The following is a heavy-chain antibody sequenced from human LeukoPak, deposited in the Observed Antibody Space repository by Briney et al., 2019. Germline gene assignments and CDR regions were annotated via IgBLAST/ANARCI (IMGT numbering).Heavy chain of an antibody. Sequence: GASVKVSCKASGYTFTGYYMHWVRQAPGQGLEWMGWINPNSGGTNYAQKFQGRVTMTRDTSISTAYMELSRLRSDDTAVYYCARVARIFGQPNWFDPWGQGTLATVSS. V-gene: IGHV1-2*02. J-gene: IGHJ5*02. D-gene: IGHD2-15*01. CDR2: INPNSGGT. CDR1: GYTFTGYY. CDR3: ARVARIFGQPNWFDP.